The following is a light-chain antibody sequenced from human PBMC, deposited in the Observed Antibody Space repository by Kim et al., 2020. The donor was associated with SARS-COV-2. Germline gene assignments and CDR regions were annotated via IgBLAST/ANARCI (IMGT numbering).Light chain of an antibody. J-gene: IGKJ4*01. Sequence: ASLGDRATITCRAIPGFSTWVAWYQQKPGKAPTLLIYKASTFEEGVPSRFSGGGSGTDFTLTISSLQPGDFATFYCQQYTSYPLTFGGGTKVDIK. V-gene: IGKV1-5*03. CDR1: PGFSTW. CDR2: KAS. CDR3: QQYTSYPLT.